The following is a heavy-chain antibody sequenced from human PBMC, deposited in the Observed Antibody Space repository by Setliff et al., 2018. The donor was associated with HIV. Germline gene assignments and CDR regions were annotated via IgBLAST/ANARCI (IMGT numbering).Heavy chain of an antibody. J-gene: IGHJ4*02. CDR3: ARDDYGVNSLDY. CDR1: GDSISSYS. D-gene: IGHD4-17*01. CDR2: IFSSGST. Sequence: SETLSLTCTVSGDSISSYSWNWIRQSPGGGLEWIGFIFSSGSTKYNPSLQSRVTMSIDTSKNQFSLRLNSVTAADTAVYYCARDDYGVNSLDYWGQGTLVTVSS. V-gene: IGHV4-4*09.